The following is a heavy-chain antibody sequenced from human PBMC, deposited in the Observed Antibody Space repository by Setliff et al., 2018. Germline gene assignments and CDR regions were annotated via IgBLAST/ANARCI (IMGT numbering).Heavy chain of an antibody. CDR2: IYTSGST. CDR3: ARGQRYCSGGSCYYYMDV. CDR1: GGSISSYY. J-gene: IGHJ6*03. Sequence: SETLSLTCTVSGGSISSYYWSWIRQPAGKGLGWIGRIYTSGSTNYNPSLKSRVTMSVDTSKNQFSLKLSSVTAADTAVYYCARGQRYCSGGSCYYYMDVWGKGTTVTVSS. V-gene: IGHV4-4*07. D-gene: IGHD2-15*01.